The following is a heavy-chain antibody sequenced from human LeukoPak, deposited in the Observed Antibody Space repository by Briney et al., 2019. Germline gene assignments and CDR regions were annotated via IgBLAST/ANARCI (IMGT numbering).Heavy chain of an antibody. CDR3: ARQRDPFDY. Sequence: LSCAASGFTFSKVWMSWIRQPPGKGLEWIGYTYYSGSTNYNPSLKSRVTISVDTSKNQFSLKLSSVTAADTAVYYCARQRDPFDYWGQGTLVTVSS. V-gene: IGHV4-59*08. D-gene: IGHD5-24*01. CDR2: TYYSGST. CDR1: GFTFSKVW. J-gene: IGHJ4*02.